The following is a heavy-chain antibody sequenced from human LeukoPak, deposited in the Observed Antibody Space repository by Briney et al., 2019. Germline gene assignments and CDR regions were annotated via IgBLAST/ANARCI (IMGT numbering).Heavy chain of an antibody. V-gene: IGHV3-33*01. D-gene: IGHD4-17*01. J-gene: IGHJ4*02. CDR1: GFTFSSYG. Sequence: PGGSLRLSCAASGFTFSSYGMHWVRQAPGKGLEWVAVIWYDGSNKYYADSVKGRFTISRDNAKNSLYLQMNSLRAEDTAVYYCARDWSGDHFDYWGQGTLVTVSS. CDR3: ARDWSGDHFDY. CDR2: IWYDGSNK.